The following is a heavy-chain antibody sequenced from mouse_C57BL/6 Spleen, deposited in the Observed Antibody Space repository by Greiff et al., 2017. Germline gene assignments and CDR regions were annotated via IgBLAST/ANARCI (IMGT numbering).Heavy chain of an antibody. CDR3: ARDYGSSVWYFDV. J-gene: IGHJ1*03. D-gene: IGHD1-1*01. V-gene: IGHV1-52*01. CDR1: GYTFTSYW. Sequence: QVQLQQPGAELVRPGSSVKLSCNASGYTFTSYWMHWVKQRPIQGLEWIGNIDPSDSETHYNQKFKDKATLTVDKSSSTADMQRSSLTSEDSAVYYCARDYGSSVWYFDVWGKGTTVTVSS. CDR2: IDPSDSET.